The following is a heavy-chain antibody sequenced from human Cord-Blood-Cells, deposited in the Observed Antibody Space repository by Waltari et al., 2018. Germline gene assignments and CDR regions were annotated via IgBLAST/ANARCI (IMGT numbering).Heavy chain of an antibody. V-gene: IGHV1-69*09. CDR2: IIPILGIA. D-gene: IGHD2-2*01. CDR1: GGTFSSYA. Sequence: QVQLVQSGAEVKKPGSSVKVSCKASGGTFSSYATSWVRQAPGQGLEWMGRIIPILGIANYAQKFQGRVTIPADKSTSTAYMELSSLRTGDTAVYYWARHKVVVPAAIDYWGQGTLVTVSS. J-gene: IGHJ4*02. CDR3: ARHKVVVPAAIDY.